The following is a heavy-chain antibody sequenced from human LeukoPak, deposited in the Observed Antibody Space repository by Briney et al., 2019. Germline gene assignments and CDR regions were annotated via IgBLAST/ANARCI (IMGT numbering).Heavy chain of an antibody. CDR2: ISNDGSRK. Sequence: GSLRLSCAPSGFTFSRHGMHWVRQAPGKGLQWVAIISNDGSRKYYAHSVEGRFTISRDNSKNTLYLQMDSLRAEDTAVYYCARDRAWNYFDYWGQGTLVTVSS. V-gene: IGHV3-30*03. CDR3: ARDRAWNYFDY. CDR1: GFTFSRHG. D-gene: IGHD3-3*01. J-gene: IGHJ4*02.